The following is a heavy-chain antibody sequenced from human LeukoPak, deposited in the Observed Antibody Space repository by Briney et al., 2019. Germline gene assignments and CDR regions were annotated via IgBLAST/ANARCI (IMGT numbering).Heavy chain of an antibody. CDR3: ASGRGVIKQWLYY. CDR2: MNPNSGNT. CDR1: GYTFTSYD. D-gene: IGHD6-19*01. J-gene: IGHJ4*02. Sequence: ASVKVSCKASGYTFTSYDINWVRQATGQGLERMGWMNPNSGNTGYAQKFQGRVTITRNTSISTAYMELSSLRSEDTAVYYCASGRGVIKQWLYYWGQGTLVTVSS. V-gene: IGHV1-8*03.